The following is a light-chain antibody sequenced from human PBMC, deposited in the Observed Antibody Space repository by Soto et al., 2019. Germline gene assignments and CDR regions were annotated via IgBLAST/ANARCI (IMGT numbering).Light chain of an antibody. J-gene: IGLJ1*01. CDR3: SSYTSSSTGV. Sequence: SSLPRPSSGSGAAGESSTLSCPGTSSDVGGYNYVSWYQQHPGKAPKLMIYDVSNRPSGVSNRFSGSKSGNTASPTISGLQAEDEADYYCSSYTSSSTGVFGTGTKVTVL. CDR1: SSDVGGYNY. V-gene: IGLV2-14*01. CDR2: DVS.